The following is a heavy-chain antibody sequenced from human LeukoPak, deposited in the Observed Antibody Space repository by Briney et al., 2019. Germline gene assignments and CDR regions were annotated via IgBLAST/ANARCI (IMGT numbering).Heavy chain of an antibody. CDR1: GGSISSYY. CDR3: ARDPGYYDSSGDYKGDAFDI. CDR2: IYTSGST. J-gene: IGHJ3*02. Sequence: SETLSLTCTVSGGSISSYYWSWIRRPAGKGLEWIGRIYTSGSTNYNPSLKSRVTMSVDTSKNQFSLKLSSVTAADTAVYYCARDPGYYDSSGDYKGDAFDIWGQGTMVTVSS. V-gene: IGHV4-4*07. D-gene: IGHD3-22*01.